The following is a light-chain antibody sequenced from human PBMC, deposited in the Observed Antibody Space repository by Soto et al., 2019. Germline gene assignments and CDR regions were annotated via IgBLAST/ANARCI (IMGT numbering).Light chain of an antibody. CDR3: QQYNNWPIT. J-gene: IGKJ5*01. CDR2: GAS. CDR1: QNIGNK. V-gene: IGKV3-15*01. Sequence: IVMPQSPGTLSVSPGERATLSCMASQNIGNKVGWYQQKPGQAPRLLIYGASTRATAFPARFSGSGSGTEFTLTIASLQSEDFAVYYCQQYNNWPITFGQGTRLEIK.